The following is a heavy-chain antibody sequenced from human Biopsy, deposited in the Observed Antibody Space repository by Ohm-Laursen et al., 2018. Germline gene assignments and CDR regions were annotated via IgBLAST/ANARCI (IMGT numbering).Heavy chain of an antibody. CDR3: ARDRMVTIITLVRADTFDI. D-gene: IGHD3-10*01. CDR1: GYTFTTYD. V-gene: IGHV1-2*02. Sequence: SSVKVSCKSSGYTFTTYDINWVRQAPGQGLEWMGWVNPNSGATNYAQKFQGRVTMTSDTSISTAYIELRRLISDDTAVYFCARDRMVTIITLVRADTFDIWGQGTLVSVSS. J-gene: IGHJ3*02. CDR2: VNPNSGAT.